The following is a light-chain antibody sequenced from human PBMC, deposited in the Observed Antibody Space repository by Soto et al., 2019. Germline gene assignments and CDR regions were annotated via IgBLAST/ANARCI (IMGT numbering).Light chain of an antibody. CDR1: QNINRW. CDR2: DAS. J-gene: IGKJ1*01. CDR3: QQYNSYGT. Sequence: DIQMTQSPSTLSASVGDRVTITCRASQNINRWLAWYQQKPGKAPKLLIYDASSLESGVPSRFSGSGSGTEFTLTVSSLQDDDFATYYCQQYNSYGTFGQGAKVGIK. V-gene: IGKV1-5*01.